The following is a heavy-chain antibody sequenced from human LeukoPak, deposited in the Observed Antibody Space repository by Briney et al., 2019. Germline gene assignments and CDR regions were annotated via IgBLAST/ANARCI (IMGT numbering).Heavy chain of an antibody. CDR2: IRYDGSNK. CDR1: GFTFSSYG. J-gene: IGHJ6*03. V-gene: IGHV3-30*02. CDR3: AKDFLGGYYDSSGYLPYYMDV. Sequence: PGGSLRLSCAASGFTFSSYGMHWVRQAPGKGLEWVAFIRYDGSNKYYADSVKGRFTISRDNSKNTLYLQMNSLRAEDTAVYYCAKDFLGGYYDSSGYLPYYMDVWGKGTTVTVSS. D-gene: IGHD3-22*01.